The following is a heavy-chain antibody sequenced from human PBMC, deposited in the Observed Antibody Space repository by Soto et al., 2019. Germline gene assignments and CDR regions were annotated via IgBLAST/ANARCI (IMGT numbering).Heavy chain of an antibody. CDR3: ARAVGIGYSYGSYYFDY. Sequence: SVKVFCKASGGTVSSHAISWVRQAPGQGLEWMGGIIPIFGTENYAQKFQGRVTITADESPRTAYMELRSLRSEDTAVYYCARAVGIGYSYGSYYFDYLCQGPLVTVSS. CDR2: IIPIFGTE. J-gene: IGHJ4*02. D-gene: IGHD5-18*01. V-gene: IGHV1-69*13. CDR1: GGTVSSHA.